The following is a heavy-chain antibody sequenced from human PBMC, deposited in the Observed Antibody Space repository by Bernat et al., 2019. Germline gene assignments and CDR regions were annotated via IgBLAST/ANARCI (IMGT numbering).Heavy chain of an antibody. J-gene: IGHJ4*02. D-gene: IGHD3-9*01. V-gene: IGHV1-69*06. CDR2: IIPIFGTA. CDR1: GGTFSSYA. CDR3: ARAIIYYDILTVILGFDY. Sequence: QVQLVQSGAEVKKPGSSVKVSCKASGGTFSSYAISWVRQAPGQGLEWMGGIIPIFGTANYAQKFQGRVTITADKSTSTAYMELSSLRSEDTAVYYCARAIIYYDILTVILGFDYWGQGTLVTVSS.